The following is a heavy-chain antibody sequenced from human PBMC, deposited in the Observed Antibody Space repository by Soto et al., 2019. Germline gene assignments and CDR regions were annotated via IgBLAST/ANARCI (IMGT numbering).Heavy chain of an antibody. J-gene: IGHJ5*02. V-gene: IGHV3-30*18. CDR3: VKDAGADSSSSGWFDP. D-gene: IGHD6-6*01. CDR1: GFTFSRSG. Sequence: QVQLVDSGGGVVQPGRSLRLSCAASGFTFSRSGIHWVRQAPGKGLEWVAVISYDGSQKYYGDSVRGRFTISRDNSKNTLHLQMNSLRAEDTAMYYCVKDAGADSSSSGWFDPWGQGTLVTVSS. CDR2: ISYDGSQK.